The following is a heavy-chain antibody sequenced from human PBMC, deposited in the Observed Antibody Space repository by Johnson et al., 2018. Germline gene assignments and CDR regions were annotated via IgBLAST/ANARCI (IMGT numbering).Heavy chain of an antibody. Sequence: VQLVESAGGLVQPGRSLRLSCAASGFRFDDYVMHWVRQAPGKGLEWVSTINWNSGLIAYADSVKGRVTISRDNANNSLYLQLNRLRPEDTAIYYCAKLPTTYGDYVCHYARDGWGQGTTVTVS. CDR1: GFRFDDYV. CDR3: AKLPTTYGDYVCHYARDG. D-gene: IGHD4-17*01. V-gene: IGHV3-9*01. CDR2: INWNSGLI. J-gene: IGHJ6*02.